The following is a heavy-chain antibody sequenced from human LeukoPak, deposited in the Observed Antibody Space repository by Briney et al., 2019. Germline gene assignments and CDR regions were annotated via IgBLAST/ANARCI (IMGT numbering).Heavy chain of an antibody. V-gene: IGHV3-23*01. CDR2: ITGSGGNT. CDR1: GFTFSNAW. D-gene: IGHD6-13*01. CDR3: AKAASSSWPSYYYGMDV. Sequence: GGSLRLSCATSGFTFSNAWMNWVRQAPGKGLEWVSVITGSGGNTYYADSVKGRFTISKDNSKNTVYLQMSSLRVDDTAVYYCAKAASSSWPSYYYGMDVWGQGTTVTVSS. J-gene: IGHJ6*02.